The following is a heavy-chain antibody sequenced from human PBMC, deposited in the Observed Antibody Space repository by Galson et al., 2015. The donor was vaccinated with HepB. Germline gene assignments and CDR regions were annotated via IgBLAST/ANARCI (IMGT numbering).Heavy chain of an antibody. V-gene: IGHV1-18*01. J-gene: IGHJ5*02. D-gene: IGHD2-15*01. CDR1: GYTFSTYS. Sequence: SVKVSCKASGYTFSTYSITLVRQAPGQGLEWMGWISPYNRDTKYARKFQGRVTMTTDTSTSTAYMELRSLRSEDTAFYYCARGALVGVVGGSENSWFAPWGQGTLVTVSS. CDR3: ARGALVGVVGGSENSWFAP. CDR2: ISPYNRDT.